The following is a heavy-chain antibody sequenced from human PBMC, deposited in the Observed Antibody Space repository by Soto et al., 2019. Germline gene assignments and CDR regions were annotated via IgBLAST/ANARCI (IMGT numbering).Heavy chain of an antibody. J-gene: IGHJ6*03. CDR1: GVRFSSYS. V-gene: IGHV3-48*01. D-gene: IGHD2-15*01. CDR3: ARSSGEVYYMDV. Sequence: AGSMRLCCAASGVRFSSYSINWARQAQGKGLEWVSYISSSSSTIYYADSVKGRFTISGDNAKNSLYLQMNSLRAEYTAVYYCARSSGEVYYMDVWGKGTTVTVSS. CDR2: ISSSSSTI.